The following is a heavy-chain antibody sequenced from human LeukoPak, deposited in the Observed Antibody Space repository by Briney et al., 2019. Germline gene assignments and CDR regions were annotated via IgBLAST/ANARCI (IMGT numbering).Heavy chain of an antibody. CDR1: GYTFTSYY. CDR2: INPNSGGT. CDR3: ARDRDSSWYPYYFDY. V-gene: IGHV1-2*02. Sequence: ASVKVSCKASGYTFTSYYMHWVRQAPGQGLEWMGWINPNSGGTNYAQKFQGRVTMTRDTSISTAYMELSRLRSDDTAVYYCARDRDSSWYPYYFDYWGQGTLVTVSS. J-gene: IGHJ4*02. D-gene: IGHD6-13*01.